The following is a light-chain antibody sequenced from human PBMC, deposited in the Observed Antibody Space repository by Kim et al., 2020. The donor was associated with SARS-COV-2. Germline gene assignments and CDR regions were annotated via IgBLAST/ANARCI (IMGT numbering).Light chain of an antibody. J-gene: IGKJ2*01. CDR3: LPHKNFPPT. CDR2: AAS. Sequence: DIQMTQSPSAMSASVGDRVTITCRASQDITNYLGWFQQKPGKVPKRLMYAASSLQSGVPSRFSGSGSGTEFTLTISSLQPEDFATYYCLPHKNFPPTLGHGTKL. CDR1: QDITNY. V-gene: IGKV1-17*03.